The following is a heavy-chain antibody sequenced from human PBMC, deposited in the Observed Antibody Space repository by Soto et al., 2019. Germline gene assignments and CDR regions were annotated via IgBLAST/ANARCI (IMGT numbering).Heavy chain of an antibody. Sequence: SETLSLTCTVSGGSISSDDYYWSWIRQAPGRGLEWIGYIHSSGSIYYNPSLKSRATMSIDTAGNQFSLKVSSVTVADTAVYYCARGRYSYGPYFDHWGQGTLVTVSS. V-gene: IGHV4-30-4*01. CDR2: IHSSGSI. CDR3: ARGRYSYGPYFDH. J-gene: IGHJ4*02. D-gene: IGHD5-18*01. CDR1: GGSISSDDYY.